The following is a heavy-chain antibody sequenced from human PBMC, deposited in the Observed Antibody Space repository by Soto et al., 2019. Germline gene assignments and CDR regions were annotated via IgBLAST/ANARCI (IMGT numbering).Heavy chain of an antibody. CDR1: GFTFSSYA. Sequence: PGGSLRLSCAASGFTFSSYAMSWVRQAPGKGLEWVSAISGGGGSTYYADSVKGRFTISRDNSKNTLYLQMNSLRAEDTAVYYCAKDLTLGYCSSTSCPRDPWGQGTLVTVSS. V-gene: IGHV3-23*01. D-gene: IGHD2-2*01. J-gene: IGHJ5*02. CDR3: AKDLTLGYCSSTSCPRDP. CDR2: ISGGGGST.